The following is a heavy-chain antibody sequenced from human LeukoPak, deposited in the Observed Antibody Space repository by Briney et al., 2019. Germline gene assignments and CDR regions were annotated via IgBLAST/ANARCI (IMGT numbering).Heavy chain of an antibody. CDR2: IWYDGSNK. D-gene: IGHD3-10*01. J-gene: IGHJ4*02. CDR1: GFTFSNYG. Sequence: GGSLRLSCAASGFTFSNYGMLWVRQAPGKGLEWVAFIWYDGSNKFYADSVKGRFTISRDNSKNTVYMQMNSLRPEDTALYYCARDRRITMVRGVIIIWGQGTLVTVSS. CDR3: ARDRRITMVRGVIII. V-gene: IGHV3-30*02.